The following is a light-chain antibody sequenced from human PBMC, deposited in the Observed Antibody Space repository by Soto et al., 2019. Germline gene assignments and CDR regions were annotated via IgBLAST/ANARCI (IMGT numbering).Light chain of an antibody. V-gene: IGKV4-1*01. CDR2: WAS. CDR3: QQYYDAIT. Sequence: DIVMTQSPDSLAVSLGERATINCKSSQNILYRSNNKNYLAWYQQRPGQPPKLLIYWASTRESGVPDRFSGSGSGTDFTLTISRLQAEDVAVYYCQQYYDAITFGQGTRLEI. CDR1: QNILYRSNNKNY. J-gene: IGKJ5*01.